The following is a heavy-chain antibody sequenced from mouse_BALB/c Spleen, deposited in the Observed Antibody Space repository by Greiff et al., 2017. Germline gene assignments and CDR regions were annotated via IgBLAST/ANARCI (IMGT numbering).Heavy chain of an antibody. D-gene: IGHD3-2*02. CDR2: ISYSGST. CDR1: GYSITSDYA. Sequence: EVKLVESGPGLVKPSQSLSLTCTVTGYSITSDYAWNWIRQFPGNKLEWMGYISYSGSTSYNPSLKSRISITRDTSKNQFFLQLNSVTTEDTATYYCARKEEAGAMDYWGQGTSVTVSS. J-gene: IGHJ4*01. V-gene: IGHV3-2*02. CDR3: ARKEEAGAMDY.